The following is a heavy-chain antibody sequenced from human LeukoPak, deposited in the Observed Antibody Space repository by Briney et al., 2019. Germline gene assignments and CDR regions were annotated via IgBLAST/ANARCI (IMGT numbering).Heavy chain of an antibody. CDR3: ARSRDNYIFFDY. Sequence: SETLSLTCTVSGGSISSYYWSWIRQPPGKGLEWIGYISYSGSANYNPSLKSRVTISVDTSKNQFSLKLSSVTAADTAVYFCARSRDNYIFFDYWGQGALVTVSS. CDR1: GGSISSYY. V-gene: IGHV4-59*01. CDR2: ISYSGSA. J-gene: IGHJ4*02. D-gene: IGHD1-1*01.